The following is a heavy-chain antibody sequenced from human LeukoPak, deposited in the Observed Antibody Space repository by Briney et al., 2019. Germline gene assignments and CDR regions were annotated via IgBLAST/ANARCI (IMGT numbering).Heavy chain of an antibody. CDR2: ISSSSSYI. D-gene: IGHD6-13*01. CDR3: ARERIAAAYDY. V-gene: IGHV3-21*01. J-gene: IGHJ4*02. Sequence: GGSLRLSCAASGFTLSSDSMNWVRQAAGKGLEWVSSISSSSSYIDYADSVKGRFTISRDNAKNSLYLQMNSLRAEDTAVYYCARERIAAAYDYWGQGTLVTASS. CDR1: GFTLSSDS.